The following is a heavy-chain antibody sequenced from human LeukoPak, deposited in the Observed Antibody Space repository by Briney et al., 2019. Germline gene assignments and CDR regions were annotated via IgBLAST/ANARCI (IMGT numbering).Heavy chain of an antibody. V-gene: IGHV3-11*06. CDR2: IRSSSSYT. J-gene: IGHJ5*02. CDR1: GFTFSDYY. CDR3: AREGDDCSSTSCYVRGENWFDP. Sequence: PGGSLRLSCAASGFTFSDYYMSWIRQAPGKVLEWVSYIRSSSSYTNYADSVKGRFTISRDNAKNSMYLQMNSLRAEDTAVYYCAREGDDCSSTSCYVRGENWFDPWGQGTLVTVSS. D-gene: IGHD2-2*01.